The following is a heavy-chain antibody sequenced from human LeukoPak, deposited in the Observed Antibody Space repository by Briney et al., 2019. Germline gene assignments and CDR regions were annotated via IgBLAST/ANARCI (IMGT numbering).Heavy chain of an antibody. J-gene: IGHJ4*02. V-gene: IGHV1-18*01. CDR3: ARDSYGSGVYYFDY. CDR2: ISAYNGNT. Sequence: ASVKVSCKASGYTFTSYGISWVRQAPGQGLEWMGWISAYNGNTNYAQKLQGRVTMTTDTSTSTAYMELRSLRSDDTAVYYYARDSYGSGVYYFDYWGQGTLVTVSS. CDR1: GYTFTSYG. D-gene: IGHD3-10*01.